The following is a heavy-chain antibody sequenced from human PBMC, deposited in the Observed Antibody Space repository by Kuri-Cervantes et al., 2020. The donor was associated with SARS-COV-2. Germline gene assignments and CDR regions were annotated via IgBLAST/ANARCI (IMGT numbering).Heavy chain of an antibody. J-gene: IGHJ4*02. CDR2: ISYDGSNK. CDR3: AKDYYYDSSGYPRVVVDY. CDR1: GFTFSSYA. Sequence: GESLKISCAASGFTFSSYAMHWVRQAPGKGLEWVAVISYDGSNKYYADSVKGRFTISRDNSKNALYLQMNSLRAEDTAVYYCAKDYYYDSSGYPRVVVDYWGQGTLVTVSS. D-gene: IGHD3-22*01. V-gene: IGHV3-30-3*01.